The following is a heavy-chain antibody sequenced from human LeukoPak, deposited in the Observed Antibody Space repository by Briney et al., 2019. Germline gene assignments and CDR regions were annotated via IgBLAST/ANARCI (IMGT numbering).Heavy chain of an antibody. CDR2: ISGSGGST. V-gene: IGHV3-23*01. Sequence: GGSLRLSCAASGFTFSSYAMSWVRQAPGKGLEWVSAISGSGGSTYYADSVKGRFTISRDNSKNTLYLQMNSLRAEDTAVYYCANTDYYYDSSGYRYFDYWGQGALVTVSS. CDR3: ANTDYYYDSSGYRYFDY. D-gene: IGHD3-22*01. CDR1: GFTFSSYA. J-gene: IGHJ4*02.